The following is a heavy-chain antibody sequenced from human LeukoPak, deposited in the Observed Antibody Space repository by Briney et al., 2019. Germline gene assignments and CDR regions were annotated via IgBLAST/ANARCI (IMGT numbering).Heavy chain of an antibody. CDR3: QYSSVPTPRDNFDY. CDR2: ISLDGSTE. J-gene: IGHJ4*02. V-gene: IGHV3-30-3*01. D-gene: IGHD6-19*01. CDR1: GFSLSNFQ. Sequence: GGSLRLSCVVSGFSLSNFQMYWVRQAPGKGLEWVSIISLDGSTEFYADSVKGRFTISRDNSKNTLYLQMNSLRAEDTAVYYCQYSSVPTPRDNFDYWGQGTLVTVSS.